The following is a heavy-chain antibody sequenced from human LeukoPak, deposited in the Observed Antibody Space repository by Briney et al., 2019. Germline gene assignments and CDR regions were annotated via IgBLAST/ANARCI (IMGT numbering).Heavy chain of an antibody. CDR2: IYTSGST. J-gene: IGHJ4*02. CDR1: GGSISSYY. CDR3: ARDMESTSFGPGFDY. V-gene: IGHV4-4*07. Sequence: SETLSLTCTVSGGSISSYYWSWIRQPAGKGLEWIGRIYTSGSTNYNPSLKSRVTMSVDTSKNQFSLTLSSVTAADTAVYYCARDMESTSFGPGFDYWGQGTLVTVSS. D-gene: IGHD2-2*01.